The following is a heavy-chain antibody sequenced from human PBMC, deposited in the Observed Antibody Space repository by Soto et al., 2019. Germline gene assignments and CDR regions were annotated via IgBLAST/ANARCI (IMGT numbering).Heavy chain of an antibody. Sequence: PAGSLSLSCAASGFTFSSYAMSWVRQAPGKGLEWVSGVSGSGGSTYYADSVKGPFTISRDNSKNTLYLQMNILRAEDTAVYYCAKGYSSSGYGRYFDYWGQGTLVTVSS. V-gene: IGHV3-23*01. CDR2: VSGSGGST. J-gene: IGHJ4*02. D-gene: IGHD6-13*01. CDR1: GFTFSSYA. CDR3: AKGYSSSGYGRYFDY.